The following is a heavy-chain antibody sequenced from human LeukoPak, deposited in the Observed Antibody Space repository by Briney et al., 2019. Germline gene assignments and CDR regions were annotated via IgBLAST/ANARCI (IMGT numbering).Heavy chain of an antibody. CDR1: GGSISSYY. D-gene: IGHD2-15*01. CDR2: IYYSGST. Sequence: SETLSLTCTVSGGSISSYYWSWIRQPPGKGLEWIGYIYYSGSTNYNPSLKSRVTISVDTSKNQFPLKLSSVTAADTAVYYCARDPGRYCSGGSCYHNWFDPWGQGTLVTVSS. J-gene: IGHJ5*02. CDR3: ARDPGRYCSGGSCYHNWFDP. V-gene: IGHV4-59*01.